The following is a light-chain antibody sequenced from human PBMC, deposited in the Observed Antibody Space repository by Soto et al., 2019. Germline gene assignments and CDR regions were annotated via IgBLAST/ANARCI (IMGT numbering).Light chain of an antibody. J-gene: IGKJ1*01. CDR3: QQYNNWPRT. CDR1: QSVSSS. V-gene: IGKV3-15*01. CDR2: GAS. Sequence: EIVLTQSPGTLSLSPGEGATPSCRASQSVSSSYIAWYQQKPGQAPRLLIYGASTRATGIPARFSGSGSGTEFTLTISSLQSEDFAVYYCQQYNNWPRTFGQGTKVDIK.